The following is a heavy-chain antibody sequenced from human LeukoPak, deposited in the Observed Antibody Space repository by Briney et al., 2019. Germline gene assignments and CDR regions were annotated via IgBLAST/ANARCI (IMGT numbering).Heavy chain of an antibody. CDR2: IYSSGSA. CDR1: GGSINSGGYY. CDR3: ARSQVWVYDYVRGSPQPTFDY. D-gene: IGHD3-16*01. J-gene: IGHJ4*02. V-gene: IGHV4-61*02. Sequence: SQTLSLTCTVSGGSINSGGYYWSWIRQPAGGGLEWIGRIYSSGSANYKPSLKSRVTISVDTSKNQFSLKLTSVTAPDTAVYYCARSQVWVYDYVRGSPQPTFDYWGQGTLVAVSS.